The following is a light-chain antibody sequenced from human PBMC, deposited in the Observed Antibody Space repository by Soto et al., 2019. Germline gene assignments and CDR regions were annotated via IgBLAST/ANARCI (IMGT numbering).Light chain of an antibody. V-gene: IGKV1-5*01. CDR2: DAS. CDR1: QSISYW. Sequence: EIQMTQSPSTLSASVGDRSTITCMASQSISYWLAWYQQKPGRAPKLLIFDASSLESGVPSRFSGSGSGTEFTLTISSLQPDDFATYYCQQYNSYSLWTVGQGTKVEIK. CDR3: QQYNSYSLWT. J-gene: IGKJ1*01.